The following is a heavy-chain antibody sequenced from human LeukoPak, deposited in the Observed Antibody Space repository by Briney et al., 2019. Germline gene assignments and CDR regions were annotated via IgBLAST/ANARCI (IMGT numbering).Heavy chain of an antibody. J-gene: IGHJ6*03. CDR1: GFTFSSYW. CDR2: INTDGTST. Sequence: GGSRRPSCAASGFTFSSYWMHWVRQAPGKGLVWFSRINTDGTSTTYADSVKGRFTISRDNAKNTLYLQINSLRAEDTAVYYCARGRAAVAGYYMDVWGKGTTVTVSS. D-gene: IGHD6-19*01. V-gene: IGHV3-74*01. CDR3: ARGRAAVAGYYMDV.